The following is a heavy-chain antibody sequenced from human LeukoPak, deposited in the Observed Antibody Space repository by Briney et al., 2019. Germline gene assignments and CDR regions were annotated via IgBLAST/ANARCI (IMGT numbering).Heavy chain of an antibody. J-gene: IGHJ2*01. Sequence: SETLSLTCTVSGGSISSHGYYWAWIRQPPGKGLEWIGNIYYSGDTYYNPSLKSRVTISGDTSKPPFSLKLRSVTAADTAVYQCARGGAFVVDRAGGWYFDLWGRGTLVTVSS. D-gene: IGHD2-2*01. CDR2: IYYSGDT. CDR1: GGSISSHGYY. CDR3: ARGGAFVVDRAGGWYFDL. V-gene: IGHV4-39*01.